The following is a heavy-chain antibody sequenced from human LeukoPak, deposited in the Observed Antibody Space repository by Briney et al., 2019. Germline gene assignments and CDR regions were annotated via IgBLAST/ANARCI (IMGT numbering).Heavy chain of an antibody. CDR3: ARVRGVRGVIDY. D-gene: IGHD3-10*01. V-gene: IGHV4-34*01. CDR1: GGSLSGYY. Sequence: SETLSLTCAVYGGSLSGYYWSWIRQPPGKGLEWIGEINHSGSTNYNPSLKSRVNLFGDTSKNQFSLKLNSVTAADTAVYYCARVRGVRGVIDYWGQGALVTVSS. CDR2: INHSGST. J-gene: IGHJ4*02.